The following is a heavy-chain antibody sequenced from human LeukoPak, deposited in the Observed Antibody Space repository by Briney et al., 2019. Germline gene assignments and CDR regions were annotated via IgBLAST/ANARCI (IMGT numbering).Heavy chain of an antibody. J-gene: IGHJ1*01. V-gene: IGHV3-11*04. CDR3: ATYSSGNGREFQH. CDR1: GFTFSDYY. D-gene: IGHD3-22*01. Sequence: GGSLRLSCAASGFTFSDYYMSWIRQAPGKGLEWVSYISSSGSTIYYADSVKGRFTISRDTAKNSLYLQMNSLRAEDTAVYYCATYSSGNGREFQHWGQGTLVTVSS. CDR2: ISSSGSTI.